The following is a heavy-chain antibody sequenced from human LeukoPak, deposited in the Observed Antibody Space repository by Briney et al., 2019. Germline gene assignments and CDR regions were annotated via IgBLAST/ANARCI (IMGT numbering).Heavy chain of an antibody. CDR1: GYTFTGYY. Sequence: ASVKVSCKASGYTFTGYYMHWVRQAPGQGLEWMGWINPNTGVTNYAQKFQGRVTLTRDTSIITAYMELARLRSDDTAMYYCARDRTTVTTGYYGMDVWGQGTTLTVSS. CDR3: ARDRTTVTTGYYGMDV. D-gene: IGHD4-17*01. J-gene: IGHJ6*02. V-gene: IGHV1-2*02. CDR2: INPNTGVT.